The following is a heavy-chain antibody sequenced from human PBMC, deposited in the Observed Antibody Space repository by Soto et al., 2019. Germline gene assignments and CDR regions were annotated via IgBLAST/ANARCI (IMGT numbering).Heavy chain of an antibody. J-gene: IGHJ3*02. CDR1: GGSFSGYY. V-gene: IGHV4-59*08. CDR2: IYYSGST. D-gene: IGHD3-10*01. Sequence: TLSLTCAVYGGSFSGYYWSWIRQPPGKGLEWIGYIYYSGSTNYNPSLKSRVTISVDTSKNQFSLKLSSVTAADTAVYFCARTYGRGAFDIWGQGTMVTVSS. CDR3: ARTYGRGAFDI.